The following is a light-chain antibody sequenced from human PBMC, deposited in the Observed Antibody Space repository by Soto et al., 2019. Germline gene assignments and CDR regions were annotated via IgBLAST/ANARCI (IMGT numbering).Light chain of an antibody. CDR3: QKDDSAPWT. Sequence: IQMTQSPSSLSASVGDRVIITCRASQGIGNSLAWYQQKAGRVPTLLMHSASTLLSGVPSRFSGSGSGTDFTLTISSLQPEDVATYYCQKDDSAPWTFGQGTKVEIK. J-gene: IGKJ1*01. CDR1: QGIGNS. V-gene: IGKV1-27*01. CDR2: SAS.